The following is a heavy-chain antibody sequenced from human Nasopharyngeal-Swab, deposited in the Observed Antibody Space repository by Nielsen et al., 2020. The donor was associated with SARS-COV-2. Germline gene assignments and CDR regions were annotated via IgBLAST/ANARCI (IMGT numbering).Heavy chain of an antibody. CDR1: GFTFSSYA. Sequence: GESLKISCAASGFTFSSYAMSWVRQAPGKGLEWVSTISGSAGSTYYADSVKGRFTISRDNSKNTLYLQMNSLRAEDTAVYYCARDLGGIGAFWGQGALVTVSS. CDR2: ISGSAGST. D-gene: IGHD3-16*01. J-gene: IGHJ4*02. V-gene: IGHV3-23*01. CDR3: ARDLGGIGAF.